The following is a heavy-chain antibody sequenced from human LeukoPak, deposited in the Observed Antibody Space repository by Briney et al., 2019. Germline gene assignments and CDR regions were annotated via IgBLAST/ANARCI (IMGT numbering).Heavy chain of an antibody. CDR1: GFTFSSYA. J-gene: IGHJ6*03. CDR2: ISSNGGST. CDR3: ARVLPYYYYYMDV. V-gene: IGHV3-64*01. Sequence: GGSLRLSCAASGFTFSSYAMHWVRQAPGKGLEYVSAISSNGGSTYYANSVKGRFTISRDNSKNTLYLQMGSLRAEDMAVYYCARVLPYYYYYMDVWGKGTTVTVSS.